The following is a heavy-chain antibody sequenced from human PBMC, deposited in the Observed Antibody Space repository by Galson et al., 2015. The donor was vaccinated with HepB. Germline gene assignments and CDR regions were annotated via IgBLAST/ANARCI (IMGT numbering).Heavy chain of an antibody. CDR3: ARGLVILRPGRDAFDI. D-gene: IGHD2-21*01. Sequence: ISWVRQAPGQGLEWMGGIIPIFGTANYAQKFQGRVTITADESTSTAYMALSSLRSEDTAVYYCARGLVILRPGRDAFDIWGQGTMVTVSS. V-gene: IGHV1-69*01. J-gene: IGHJ3*02. CDR2: IIPIFGTA.